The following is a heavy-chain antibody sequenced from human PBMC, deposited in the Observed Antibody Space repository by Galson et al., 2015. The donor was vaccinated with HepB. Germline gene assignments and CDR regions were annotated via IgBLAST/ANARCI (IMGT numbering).Heavy chain of an antibody. J-gene: IGHJ6*02. V-gene: IGHV4-59*08. CDR3: ARLFGSGWGNYYYYGMDV. Sequence: TLSLTCTVSGGSISSYYWSWIRQPPGKGLEWIGYIYYSGSTNYNPSLKSRVTISVDTSKNQFSLKLSSVTAADTAVYYCARLFGSGWGNYYYYGMDVWGQGTTVTVSS. CDR2: IYYSGST. CDR1: GGSISSYY. D-gene: IGHD6-19*01.